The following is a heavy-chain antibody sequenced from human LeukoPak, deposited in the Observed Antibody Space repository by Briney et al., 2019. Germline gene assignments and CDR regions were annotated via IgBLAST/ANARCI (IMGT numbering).Heavy chain of an antibody. CDR2: INPSGGST. Sequence: ASVKVSCKASGYAFTSYYMHWVRQAPGQGLEWMGIINPSGGSTSYAQKFQGRVTMTRNTSISTAYMELSSLRSEDTAVYYCARGILGIAARRGKMLRPYYFDYWGQGTLVTVSS. CDR3: ARGILGIAARRGKMLRPYYFDY. D-gene: IGHD6-6*01. CDR1: GYAFTSYY. V-gene: IGHV1-46*01. J-gene: IGHJ4*02.